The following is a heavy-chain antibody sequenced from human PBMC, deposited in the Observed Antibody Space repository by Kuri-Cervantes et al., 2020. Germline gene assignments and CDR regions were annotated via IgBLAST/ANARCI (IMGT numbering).Heavy chain of an antibody. D-gene: IGHD6-13*01. V-gene: IGHV3-7*01. CDR3: ARSVRYSSSWLYYYYYGMDA. Sequence: GESLKISCEASGFTFSYYWMSWVRQAPGKGLEWVANIEQDGSEKYYVDSVKGRFTISRDNAKNSLYLQMNSLRAEDTAVYYCARSVRYSSSWLYYYYYGMDAWGQGTTVTVSS. J-gene: IGHJ6*02. CDR2: IEQDGSEK. CDR1: GFTFSYYW.